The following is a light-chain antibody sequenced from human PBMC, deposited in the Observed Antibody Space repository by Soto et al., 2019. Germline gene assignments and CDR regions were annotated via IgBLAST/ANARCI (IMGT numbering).Light chain of an antibody. CDR2: AAS. CDR3: HQYWTYPLT. J-gene: IGKJ4*01. V-gene: IGKV1-16*01. Sequence: DIPMTQSPSSLSASVGDRVSITSRASQDITNYLVWFQQKPGKAPKVLIYAASILQTGVPSRFTGSGSGTDFILTISSLHPEDFATYFCHQYWTYPLTYGGGTKVDIK. CDR1: QDITNY.